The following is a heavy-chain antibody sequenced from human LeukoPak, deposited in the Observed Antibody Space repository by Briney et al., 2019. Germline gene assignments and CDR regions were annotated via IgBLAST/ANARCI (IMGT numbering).Heavy chain of an antibody. D-gene: IGHD5-24*01. J-gene: IGHJ1*01. CDR1: GFTFSHYA. CDR3: ARDLDDYNDFPPIFQY. V-gene: IGHV3-23*01. Sequence: GGSLRLSCAGSGFTFSHYAISWVRQAPGKGLEWVSAISGGGTPTFYADSVKGRFITSRDNSKNTLYLQMNSLRVEDTAVYYCARDLDDYNDFPPIFQYWGQGTQVIVSS. CDR2: ISGGGTPT.